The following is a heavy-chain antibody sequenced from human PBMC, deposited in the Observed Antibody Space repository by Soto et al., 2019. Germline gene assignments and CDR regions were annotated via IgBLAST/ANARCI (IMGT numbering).Heavy chain of an antibody. V-gene: IGHV4-59*08. Sequence: SETLSLTCTVSGGSISSYYWSWIRQPPGKGLEWIGYIYYSGSTNYNPSLKSRVTISVDTSKNQFSLKLSSVTAADTAVYYCARTHYDYIWGSYSFDYWGQGTLVTVSS. D-gene: IGHD3-16*01. CDR1: GGSISSYY. J-gene: IGHJ4*02. CDR3: ARTHYDYIWGSYSFDY. CDR2: IYYSGST.